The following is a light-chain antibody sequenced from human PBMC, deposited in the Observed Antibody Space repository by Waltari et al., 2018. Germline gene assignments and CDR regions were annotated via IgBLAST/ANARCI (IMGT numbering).Light chain of an antibody. CDR1: SSDIGGYNY. Sequence: QSALTQPPSASGSPGQSVTIPCTGTSSDIGGYNYVSWYQQHPGKVPKPMIYEVTKRPSGVPDRFSGSKSGNTASLTVSGLQAEDEADYYCCSYVGSNNDVFGGGTKLTVL. V-gene: IGLV2-8*01. CDR3: CSYVGSNNDV. CDR2: EVT. J-gene: IGLJ3*02.